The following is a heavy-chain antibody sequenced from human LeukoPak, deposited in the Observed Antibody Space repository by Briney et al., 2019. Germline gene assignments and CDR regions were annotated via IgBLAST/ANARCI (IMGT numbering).Heavy chain of an antibody. Sequence: PGGSLRLSCATSGFTFSSYWMAWVRQAPGKGLEWVANIKQDGSEKFYLDSVKGRFTISRDNAKNSLFLQMNSLRAEDTAVYFCAGGSGWLIASWGQGTLVAVSS. CDR1: GFTFSSYW. CDR2: IKQDGSEK. CDR3: AGGSGWLIAS. V-gene: IGHV3-7*01. J-gene: IGHJ4*02. D-gene: IGHD6-19*01.